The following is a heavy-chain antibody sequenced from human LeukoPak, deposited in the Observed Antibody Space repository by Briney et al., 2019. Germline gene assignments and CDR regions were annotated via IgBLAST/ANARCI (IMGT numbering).Heavy chain of an antibody. CDR2: IYYSGST. D-gene: IGHD3-10*01. V-gene: IGHV4-31*03. J-gene: IGHJ5*02. CDR3: ATLKGPRGWFDP. CDR1: GGSISSGGYY. Sequence: KTSETLSLTCTVSGGSISSGGYYWSWIRQHPGKGLEWIGYIYYSGSTYYNPSLKSRVTISVDTSKNQFSLKLSSVTAADTAVYYCATLKGPRGWFDPWGQGTLVTVSS.